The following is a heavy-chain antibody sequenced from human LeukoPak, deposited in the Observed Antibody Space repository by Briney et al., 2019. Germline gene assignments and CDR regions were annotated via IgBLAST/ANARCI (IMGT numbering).Heavy chain of an antibody. V-gene: IGHV4-59*01. D-gene: IGHD3-10*01. CDR2: IYYSGST. J-gene: IGHJ6*03. CDR1: GGSISSYY. CDR3: ARGGGSGSYYYYMDV. Sequence: SETLSLTCTVSGGSISSYYWSWIRQPPGKGLEWIGYIYYSGSTNYNPSLKSRVTISVDTSKNQFSLKLSSVTAADTAVYYCARGGGSGSYYYYMDVWGKGTTVTISS.